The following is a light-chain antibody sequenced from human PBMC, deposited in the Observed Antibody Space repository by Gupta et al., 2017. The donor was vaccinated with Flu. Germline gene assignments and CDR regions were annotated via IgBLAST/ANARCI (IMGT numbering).Light chain of an antibody. CDR3: QQRSNRPPYT. CDR2: DAS. CDR1: QSVSRY. Sequence: ERATLSFRASQSVSRYLAWYQQKPGQAPRLLIYDASNRATGIPARFSGSGSGTDFTLTISSLEPEDFAVYYCQQRSNRPPYTFGQGTKLQIK. J-gene: IGKJ2*01. V-gene: IGKV3-11*01.